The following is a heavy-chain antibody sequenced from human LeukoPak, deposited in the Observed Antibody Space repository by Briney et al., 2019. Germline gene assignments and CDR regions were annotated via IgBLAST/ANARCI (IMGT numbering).Heavy chain of an antibody. CDR3: AREPLGKTFDY. CDR1: GYIFTDYY. D-gene: IGHD4-23*01. V-gene: IGHV1-2*02. Sequence: GASVKVSCKASGYIFTDYYMHWVRQAPGQELGWMGWINPNSGGTNYAQKFQGRVTMTRDTSISTAYMELSRLRSDDTAVYYCAREPLGKTFDYWGQGTLVTVSS. J-gene: IGHJ4*02. CDR2: INPNSGGT.